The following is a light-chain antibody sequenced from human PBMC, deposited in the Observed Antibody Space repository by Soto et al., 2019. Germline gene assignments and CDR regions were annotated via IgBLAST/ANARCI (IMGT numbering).Light chain of an antibody. CDR3: SSYAGSNNSV. Sequence: QSVLTQPPSASGSPGQSVTISCTGTSSDVGGYNYVSWYQQHPGKAPKVMIYEVSKRPSGVPDRFSGSKSGNTASLTVSGVQAEDEADYYCSSYAGSNNSVFGTGTKVTVL. CDR2: EVS. J-gene: IGLJ1*01. V-gene: IGLV2-8*01. CDR1: SSDVGGYNY.